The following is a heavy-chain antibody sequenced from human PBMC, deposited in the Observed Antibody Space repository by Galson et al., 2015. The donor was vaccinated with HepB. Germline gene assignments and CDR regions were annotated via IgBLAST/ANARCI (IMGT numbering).Heavy chain of an antibody. CDR1: VFTFSDYY. CDR3: ARDRGDYGAVNWFDP. J-gene: IGHJ5*02. V-gene: IGHV3-11*06. Sequence: SLRLSCAASVFTFSDYYMSWIRQAPGKGLEWISIISNDGAYTNYADSVKGRFTISRDNAKNSLFLQKNSLRAEDTAIYYCARDRGDYGAVNWFDPWGQGTLVSVSS. D-gene: IGHD4-17*01. CDR2: ISNDGAYT.